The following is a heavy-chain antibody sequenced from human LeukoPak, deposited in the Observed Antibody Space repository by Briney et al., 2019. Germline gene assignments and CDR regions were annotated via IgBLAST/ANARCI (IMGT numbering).Heavy chain of an antibody. D-gene: IGHD6-13*01. CDR2: ISGSGGST. Sequence: GGSLRLSCAASGFTFSSYAMSWVRQAQGKGLEWVSGISGSGGSTYYADSVKGRFTISRDNSKNTLYLQMNSLRAEDTAVYYCAKAHLRSWYGGDYFDYWGQGTLVTVSS. J-gene: IGHJ4*02. V-gene: IGHV3-23*01. CDR1: GFTFSSYA. CDR3: AKAHLRSWYGGDYFDY.